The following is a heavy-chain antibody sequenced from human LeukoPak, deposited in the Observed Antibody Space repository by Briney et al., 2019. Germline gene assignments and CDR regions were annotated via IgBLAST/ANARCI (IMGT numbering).Heavy chain of an antibody. Sequence: GSLRLSCAASGFTFSSYSMNWVRQAPGKGLEWVSYISSSSSTIYYADSVKGRFTISRDNAKNSLYLQMNSLRAEDTAVYYCARVHIDYGDPLDYWGQGTLVTVSS. V-gene: IGHV3-48*04. CDR3: ARVHIDYGDPLDY. CDR2: ISSSSSTI. J-gene: IGHJ4*02. CDR1: GFTFSSYS. D-gene: IGHD4-17*01.